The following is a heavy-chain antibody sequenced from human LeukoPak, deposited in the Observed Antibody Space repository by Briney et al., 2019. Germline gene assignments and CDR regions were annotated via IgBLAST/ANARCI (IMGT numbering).Heavy chain of an antibody. CDR1: GGSISSYY. D-gene: IGHD4-11*01. V-gene: IGHV4-59*08. CDR2: IHYSGST. Sequence: SETLSLTCTVSGGSISSYYWSWIRQPPGKGLEWIGYIHYSGSTSYNPSLKSRVSISVDTSKNQFSLKLSSVTAADTAVYYCAGSPGDYSNFCFDPWGQGTLVTVS. CDR3: AGSPGDYSNFCFDP. J-gene: IGHJ5*02.